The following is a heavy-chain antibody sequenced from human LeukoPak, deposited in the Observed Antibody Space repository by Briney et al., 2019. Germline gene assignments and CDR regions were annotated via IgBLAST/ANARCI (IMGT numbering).Heavy chain of an antibody. CDR1: GGSISSSAYY. J-gene: IGHJ4*02. CDR3: ARHGADIVVVPSGSIVY. D-gene: IGHD2-2*01. V-gene: IGHV4-39*01. Sequence: SETLSLTCTVSGGSISSSAYYWGWIRQPPGKGLEWIGGIYSSGSSYYNPSLKSRVTISVDTSKNQFSLKLSSVTAADTAVYYCARHGADIVVVPSGSIVYWGQGTLVTVSS. CDR2: IYSSGSS.